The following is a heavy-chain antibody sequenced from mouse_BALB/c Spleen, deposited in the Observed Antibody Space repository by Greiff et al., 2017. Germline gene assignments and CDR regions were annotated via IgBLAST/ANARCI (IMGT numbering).Heavy chain of an antibody. CDR2: IDPANGNT. CDR3: ARWTILSLMDY. D-gene: IGHD1-1*02. V-gene: IGHV14-3*02. CDR1: GFNIKDTY. J-gene: IGHJ4*01. Sequence: VQLQQSGAELVKPGASVKLSCTASGFNIKDTYMHWVKQRPEQGLEWIGRIDPANGNTKYDPKFQGKATITADTSSNTAYLQLSSLTSEDTAVYYCARWTILSLMDYWGQGTSVTVSS.